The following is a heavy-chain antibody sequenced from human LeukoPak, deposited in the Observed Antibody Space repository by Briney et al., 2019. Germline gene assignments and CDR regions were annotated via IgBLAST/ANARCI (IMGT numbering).Heavy chain of an antibody. J-gene: IGHJ6*02. CDR2: IKQEGSEK. D-gene: IGHD3-10*01. CDR1: GFHLSSYL. Sequence: PGGSLRLSCAASGFHLSSYLMSWARQARGKGVEGGANIKQEGSEKSYVDSVKGRFTISRDNAKNSLYLQMNSLRAEDTAVYYCARGPYGSGSRYYYYYYGMDVWGQGTTVTVSS. CDR3: ARGPYGSGSRYYYYYYGMDV. V-gene: IGHV3-7*04.